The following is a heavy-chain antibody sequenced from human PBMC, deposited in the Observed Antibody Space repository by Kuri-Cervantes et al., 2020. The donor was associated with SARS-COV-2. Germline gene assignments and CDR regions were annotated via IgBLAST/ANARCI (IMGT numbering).Heavy chain of an antibody. CDR2: ISWDGGST. CDR1: GFTFDDYT. D-gene: IGHD3-10*01. J-gene: IGHJ4*02. V-gene: IGHV3-43*01. Sequence: GESLKISCAASGFTFDDYTMHWVRQAPGKGLEWVSLISWDGGSTYYADSVKGRFTISRDNSKNSLYLQMNSLRTEDTALYYCAKDGLLWFGEYSGGYFDYWGQRTLVTVSS. CDR3: AKDGLLWFGEYSGGYFDY.